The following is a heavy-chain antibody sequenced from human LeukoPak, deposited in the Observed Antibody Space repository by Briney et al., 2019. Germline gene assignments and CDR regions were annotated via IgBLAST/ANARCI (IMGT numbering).Heavy chain of an antibody. CDR2: INHSGST. V-gene: IGHV4-38-2*02. Sequence: SETLSLTCSVSGYSISGGYYWAWMRQPPGKGLEWIGSINHSGSTYYNPSLKSRVTVSVDTSKNQFSLRLSSVTAADTAVYYCARVCSSGRCCDQWGQGTLVTVSS. CDR3: ARVCSSGRCCDQ. D-gene: IGHD2-15*01. J-gene: IGHJ4*02. CDR1: GYSISGGYY.